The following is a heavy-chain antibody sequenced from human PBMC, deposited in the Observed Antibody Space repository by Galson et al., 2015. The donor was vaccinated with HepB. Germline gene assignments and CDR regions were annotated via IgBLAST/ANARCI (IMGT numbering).Heavy chain of an antibody. CDR2: IRYDGSNK. D-gene: IGHD3-9*01. V-gene: IGHV3-30*02. Sequence: LRLSCAASGFTFSSYGMHWVRQAPGKGLEWVAFIRYDGSNKYYADSVKGRFTISRDNSKNTLYLQMNSLRAEDTAVYYCARDYDILTGHTPDFDYRGQGTLVTVSS. CDR1: GFTFSSYG. CDR3: ARDYDILTGHTPDFDY. J-gene: IGHJ4*02.